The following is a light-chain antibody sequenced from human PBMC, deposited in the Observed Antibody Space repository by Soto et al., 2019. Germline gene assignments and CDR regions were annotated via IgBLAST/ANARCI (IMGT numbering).Light chain of an antibody. CDR2: KAS. J-gene: IGKJ1*01. V-gene: IGKV1-5*03. Sequence: DIQMTQSPSTLSASVGDRVTITCRASQSIGSWLAWYQQKPGKAPKLLIYKASTLETGVPSRFSGSGSGSEFTLTISRLQPDDFATYYCQQYHSSPWTFGQGNKVDIK. CDR3: QQYHSSPWT. CDR1: QSIGSW.